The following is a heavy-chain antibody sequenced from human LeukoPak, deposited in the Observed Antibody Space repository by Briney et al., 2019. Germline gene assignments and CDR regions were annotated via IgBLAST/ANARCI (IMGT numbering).Heavy chain of an antibody. CDR3: ARVKYSGYAWGWFDP. D-gene: IGHD5-12*01. Sequence: SETLSLTCTVSGGSIGTYYWSWIRQPPGKGLEWIGYIYYSGSTNYNPSLKSRVTISVDTSKNQFSLKLSSVTAADTAVYYCARVKYSGYAWGWFDPWGQGTLVTVSS. V-gene: IGHV4-59*01. CDR1: GGSIGTYY. CDR2: IYYSGST. J-gene: IGHJ5*02.